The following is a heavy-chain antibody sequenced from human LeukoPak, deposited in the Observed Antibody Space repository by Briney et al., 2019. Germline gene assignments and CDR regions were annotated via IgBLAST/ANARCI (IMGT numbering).Heavy chain of an antibody. CDR2: TSYDGSNK. Sequence: GGSLRLSCAASGFTFSSYGMHWVRQAPGKGLEWVAVTSYDGSNKYYADSVKGRFTISRDNPKNTLYLQMNSLRAEDTAVYYCAKDRRITRNYFDYWGQGTLVTVSS. CDR1: GFTFSSYG. J-gene: IGHJ4*02. V-gene: IGHV3-30*18. CDR3: AKDRRITRNYFDY. D-gene: IGHD3-16*01.